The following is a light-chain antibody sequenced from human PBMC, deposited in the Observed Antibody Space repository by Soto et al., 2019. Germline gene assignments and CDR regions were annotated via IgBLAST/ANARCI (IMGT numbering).Light chain of an antibody. CDR1: QSVSSN. J-gene: IGKJ1*01. CDR2: GAS. Sequence: EIVMAQSPATLSVSPGERATLSFRASQSVSSNLAWYQQKPVQAPRLLIYGASTRATGIPARFSGSGSGTDFTLTISRLEPEDFAVYYCQQYGSSPTFGQGTKVDIK. CDR3: QQYGSSPT. V-gene: IGKV3-15*01.